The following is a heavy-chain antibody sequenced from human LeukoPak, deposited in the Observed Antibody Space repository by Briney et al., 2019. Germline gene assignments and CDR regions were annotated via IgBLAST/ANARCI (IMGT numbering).Heavy chain of an antibody. CDR3: ARGSGSPGLLWFGEQSQAAFDI. V-gene: IGHV3-74*01. CDR1: GFTFSSYA. D-gene: IGHD3-10*01. Sequence: GGSLRLSCAASGFTFSSYAMSWVRQAPGKGLVWVSRINSDGSSTSYADSVKGRFTISRDNAKSTLYLQMNSLRAEDTAVYYCARGSGSPGLLWFGEQSQAAFDIWGQGTMVTVSS. CDR2: INSDGSST. J-gene: IGHJ3*02.